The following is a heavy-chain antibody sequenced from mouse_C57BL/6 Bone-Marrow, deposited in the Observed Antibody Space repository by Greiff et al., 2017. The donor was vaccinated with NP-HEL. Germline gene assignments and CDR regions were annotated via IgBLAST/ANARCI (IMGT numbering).Heavy chain of an antibody. CDR1: EYEFPSHD. J-gene: IGHJ1*03. V-gene: IGHV5-2*01. CDR2: INSDGGST. Sequence: EVQLVESGGGLVQPGESLKLSCESNEYEFPSHDMSWVRKTPEKRLELVAAINSDGGSTYYPDTMERRFIISRDNAKKTLYLQMSSLRSEDTALYYCARHAPLYYGSSDWYFDVWGTGTTVTVSS. D-gene: IGHD1-1*01. CDR3: ARHAPLYYGSSDWYFDV.